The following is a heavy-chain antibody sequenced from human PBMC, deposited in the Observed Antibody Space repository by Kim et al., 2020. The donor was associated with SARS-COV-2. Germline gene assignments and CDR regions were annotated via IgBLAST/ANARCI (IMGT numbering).Heavy chain of an antibody. D-gene: IGHD6-19*01. Sequence: SETLSLTCTVSGGSISSSSYYWGWIRQPPGKGLEWIGSIYYSGSTYYNPSLKSRVTISVDTSKNQFSLKLSSVTAADTAVYYCARDVRIAVAGFSIKTSGWFDPWGQGTLVTVSS. CDR3: ARDVRIAVAGFSIKTSGWFDP. CDR1: GGSISSSSYY. CDR2: IYYSGST. J-gene: IGHJ5*02. V-gene: IGHV4-39*07.